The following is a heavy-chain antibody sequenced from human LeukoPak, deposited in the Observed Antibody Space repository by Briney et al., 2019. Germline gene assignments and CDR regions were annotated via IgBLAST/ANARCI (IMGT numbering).Heavy chain of an antibody. J-gene: IGHJ3*01. CDR3: AKDPTGTSAFDV. CDR2: IHYDGSSK. Sequence: PGGPLRLPCGAPGFTFSSYGMHWVRQAPGKGLEWVAFIHYDGSSKYYADSVKGRFTISRDNSKNTLYLQMNSLRVEDTAVYYCAKDPTGTSAFDVWGQGTMVTVSS. V-gene: IGHV3-30*02. D-gene: IGHD1-1*01. CDR1: GFTFSSYG.